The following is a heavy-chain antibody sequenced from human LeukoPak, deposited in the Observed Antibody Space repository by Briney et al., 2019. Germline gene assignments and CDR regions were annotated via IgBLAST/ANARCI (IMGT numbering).Heavy chain of an antibody. D-gene: IGHD5-24*01. CDR1: GFTFSSYS. J-gene: IGHJ4*02. V-gene: IGHV3-21*01. Sequence: GGSLRLSCAASGFTFSSYSMNWVRQAPGKGLEWVSSISSSSSYIYYADSVKGRFTISRDNAKNSLYLQMNGLRAEDTAVYYCASPLDGYNAYWGQGTLVTVSS. CDR2: ISSSSSYI. CDR3: ASPLDGYNAY.